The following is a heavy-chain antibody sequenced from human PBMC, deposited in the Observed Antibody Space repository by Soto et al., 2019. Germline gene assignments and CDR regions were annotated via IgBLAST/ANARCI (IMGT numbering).Heavy chain of an antibody. CDR2: ISSSGSTI. V-gene: IGHV3-48*03. CDR3: ARSGAVAGNDY. J-gene: IGHJ4*02. D-gene: IGHD6-19*01. Sequence: EVQLVESGGGLVQPGRSLRLSCAASGFTFSSYEMNWVRQAPGKGLEWVSYISSSGSTIYYADSVKGRFTISRDNAKNSLYLQMNSLRAEDTAVYYCARSGAVAGNDYWGQGTLVTVSS. CDR1: GFTFSSYE.